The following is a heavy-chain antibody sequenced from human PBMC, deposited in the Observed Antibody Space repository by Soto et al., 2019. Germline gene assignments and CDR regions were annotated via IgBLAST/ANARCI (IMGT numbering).Heavy chain of an antibody. Sequence: PSATTSLTWPFSGGSFSSGRYYWSWIRQPPGKGLEWIGYIYYSGSTNYNPPLKSRVTISVDTSKNQFSLKLSSVTAADTAVYYCAREGDDSSGYLDYWGQGTLVTFSS. CDR3: AREGDDSSGYLDY. V-gene: IGHV4-61*01. CDR2: IYYSGST. J-gene: IGHJ4*02. CDR1: GGSFSSGRYY. D-gene: IGHD3-22*01.